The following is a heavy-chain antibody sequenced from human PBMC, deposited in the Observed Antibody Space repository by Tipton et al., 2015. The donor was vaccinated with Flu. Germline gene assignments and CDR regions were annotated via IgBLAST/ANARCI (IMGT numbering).Heavy chain of an antibody. Sequence: RSLRISCVVSGFGFINFGMHWVRQAPHGGLEWISYIRYDGSDKYYADSVKGRFTISRDNAKNTVYLQLSSLRSEDMGVYYCAKDVVERENGESWGQGTKVIVSS. CDR3: AKDVVERENGES. D-gene: IGHD4-17*01. J-gene: IGHJ6*02. CDR1: GFGFINFG. CDR2: IRYDGSDK. V-gene: IGHV3-33*03.